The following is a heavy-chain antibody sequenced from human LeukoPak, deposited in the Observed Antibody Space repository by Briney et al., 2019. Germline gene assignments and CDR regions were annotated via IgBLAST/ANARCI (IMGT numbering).Heavy chain of an antibody. D-gene: IGHD4-23*01. CDR1: GYTFTSYG. Sequence: ASVKVSCKASGYTFTSYGISWVRQAPGQGLEWMGWISAYNGNTNYAQKLQGRVTMTIDTSTSTAYMELRSLRSDDTAVYYCARETTVVPNYYYYGMDVWGQGTTVTVSS. CDR2: ISAYNGNT. V-gene: IGHV1-18*01. J-gene: IGHJ6*02. CDR3: ARETTVVPNYYYYGMDV.